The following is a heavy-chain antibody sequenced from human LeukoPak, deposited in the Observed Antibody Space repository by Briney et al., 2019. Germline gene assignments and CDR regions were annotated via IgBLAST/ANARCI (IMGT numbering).Heavy chain of an antibody. J-gene: IGHJ4*02. CDR2: ISGYNGNT. CDR3: ATNIAVAGGDYYFDY. CDR1: GYTFTSYD. D-gene: IGHD6-19*01. V-gene: IGHV1-18*01. Sequence: ASVKVSCKASGYTFTSYDINWVRQATGQGLEWMGWISGYNGNTNYAQKLQGRVTMTTDTSTSTAYMELRSLRSDDSAVYYCATNIAVAGGDYYFDYWGQGTLVTVSS.